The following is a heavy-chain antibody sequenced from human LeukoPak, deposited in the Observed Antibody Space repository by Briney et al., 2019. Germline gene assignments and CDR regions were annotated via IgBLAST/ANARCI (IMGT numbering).Heavy chain of an antibody. CDR2: INHSGST. D-gene: IGHD3-10*01. V-gene: IGHV4-34*01. CDR1: GGSFSGYY. Sequence: SETLSLTCAVYGGSFSGYYWSWIRQPPGKGLEWIGEINHSGSTNYNPSLKSRVTISVDTSKNQFSLKLSSVTATDTAVYYCARRLALRWSGELTTWGQGTLVTVSS. J-gene: IGHJ4*02. CDR3: ARRLALRWSGELTT.